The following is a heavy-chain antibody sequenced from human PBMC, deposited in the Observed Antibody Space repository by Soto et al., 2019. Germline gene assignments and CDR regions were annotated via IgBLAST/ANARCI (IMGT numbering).Heavy chain of an antibody. CDR1: GFTFSDYY. J-gene: IGHJ4*02. V-gene: IGHV3-11*06. D-gene: IGHD3-10*01. CDR2: VSTTSSFI. Sequence: SLRLSCATSGFTFSDYYMSWIRQAPGKGPEWVSYVSTTSSFIKYAESVRGRFTVSRDNAKNSLYLKMNSLRAEDTAVYYCARAVRGHXWGQATLVTVSX. CDR3: ARAVRGHX.